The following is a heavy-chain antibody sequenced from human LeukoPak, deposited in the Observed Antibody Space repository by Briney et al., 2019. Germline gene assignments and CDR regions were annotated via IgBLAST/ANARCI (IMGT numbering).Heavy chain of an antibody. CDR1: GGSFSGYY. D-gene: IGHD1-14*01. J-gene: IGHJ6*02. CDR2: IYSGGST. V-gene: IGHV3-53*01. CDR3: ARGSGAFPPYYGMDV. Sequence: TSETLSLTCAVYGGSFSGYYWSWVRQAPGKGLEWVSVIYSGGSTYYADSVKGRFTISRDNSKNTLYLQMNSLRAEDTAVYYCARGSGAFPPYYGMDVWGQGTTVTVSS.